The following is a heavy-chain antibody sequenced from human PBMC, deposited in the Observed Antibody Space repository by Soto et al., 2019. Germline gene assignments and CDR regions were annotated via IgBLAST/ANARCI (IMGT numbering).Heavy chain of an antibody. Sequence: QVRLKQRGAGLLKPSETLSLTCDVYSGSFSGYYWSWIRQSPGKGLEWIGQIKHSGGTNYNPLLKSRVTISVDTPRNQFSLKLSSVTAADTAVYFCARTYYYRSGTDFAGFDPWGQGTLVTVSS. J-gene: IGHJ5*02. CDR1: SGSFSGYY. V-gene: IGHV4-34*01. D-gene: IGHD3-10*01. CDR2: IKHSGGT. CDR3: ARTYYYRSGTDFAGFDP.